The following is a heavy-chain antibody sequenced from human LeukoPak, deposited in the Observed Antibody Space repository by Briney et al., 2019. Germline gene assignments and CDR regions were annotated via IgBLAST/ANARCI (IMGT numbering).Heavy chain of an antibody. CDR3: AGERTFVLLWLGVTNRYDAFDI. CDR1: GGSFSGYY. D-gene: IGHD3-10*01. V-gene: IGHV4-34*01. Sequence: SETLSLTCAVYGGSFSGYYWSWIRQPPGKGLEWIGEINHSGSTNYNPSLKSRVTISVDTSKNQFSLKMSSVTAADTAVYFCAGERTFVLLWLGVTNRYDAFDIWGQGTMVTVSS. CDR2: INHSGST. J-gene: IGHJ3*02.